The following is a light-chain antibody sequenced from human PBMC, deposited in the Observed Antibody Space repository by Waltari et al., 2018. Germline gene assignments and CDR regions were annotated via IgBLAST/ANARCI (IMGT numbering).Light chain of an antibody. J-gene: IGLJ3*02. V-gene: IGLV2-14*03. CDR2: DVS. Sequence: QSALTQPASVSGSPGQSITISCTGTSSDVGGYSFVSWYQQHPGKAPKLMIYDVSKRPSGLFNRFSGSKSGNTASLTISGLQTEDEADYFCSTYTTSSALLFGGGTRLTVL. CDR1: SSDVGGYSF. CDR3: STYTTSSALL.